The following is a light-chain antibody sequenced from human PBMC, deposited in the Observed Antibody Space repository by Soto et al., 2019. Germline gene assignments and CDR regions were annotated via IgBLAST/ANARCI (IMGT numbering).Light chain of an antibody. Sequence: QSVLTQPASVSGSPGQSITISCTGTSSDVGGYDFVSWYRQYPGQAPKILIYEVTNRHSGVPDSFSGSKSGNTASLTFSGLQANDEADYYCSSYAITSSPVFGPGTKLT. CDR2: EVT. CDR3: SSYAITSSPV. J-gene: IGLJ1*01. V-gene: IGLV2-14*01. CDR1: SSDVGGYDF.